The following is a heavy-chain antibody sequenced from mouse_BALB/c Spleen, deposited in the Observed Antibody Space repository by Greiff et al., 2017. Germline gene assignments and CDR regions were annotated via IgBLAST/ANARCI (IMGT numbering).Heavy chain of an antibody. J-gene: IGHJ4*01. CDR3: AREGYDPAMDY. V-gene: IGHV5-9-4*01. D-gene: IGHD2-14*01. CDR1: GFTFSSYA. CDR2: ISSGGSYT. Sequence: EVKVVESGGGLVKPGGSLKLSCAASGFTFSSYAMSWVRQSPEKRLEWVAEISSGGSYTYYPDTVTGRFTISRDNAKNTLYLEMSSLRSEDTAMYYCAREGYDPAMDYWGQGTSVTVSS.